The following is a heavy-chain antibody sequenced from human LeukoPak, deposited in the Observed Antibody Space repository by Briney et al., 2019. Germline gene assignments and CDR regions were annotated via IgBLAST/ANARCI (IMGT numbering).Heavy chain of an antibody. CDR3: ARGTSFSDYGDYVGQGPLFDY. V-gene: IGHV4-34*01. CDR2: INHSGST. D-gene: IGHD4-17*01. J-gene: IGHJ4*02. Sequence: SETLSLTCAVYGGSFSGYYWSWIRQPPGKGLEWIGEINHSGSTNYNPSLKSRVTISVDTSKNQFSLKLSSVTAADTAVYYCARGTSFSDYGDYVGQGPLFDYWGQGTLVTVSS. CDR1: GGSFSGYY.